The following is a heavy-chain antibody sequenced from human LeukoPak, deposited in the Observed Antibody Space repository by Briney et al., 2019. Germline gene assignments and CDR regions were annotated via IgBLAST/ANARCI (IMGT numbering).Heavy chain of an antibody. CDR2: IDPNSGAT. V-gene: IGHV1-2*02. CDR3: ARGRTSLTAWFVP. Sequence: ASVKVSCKASGYTLTAYYMHWVRQAPGQGLEWMGWIDPNSGATDSAQKFQGRVTVTRDTSLNTVYMELSRLTSDDTAVYYCARGRTSLTAWFVPWGRGTLVTVSS. J-gene: IGHJ5*02. CDR1: GYTLTAYY. D-gene: IGHD4-11*01.